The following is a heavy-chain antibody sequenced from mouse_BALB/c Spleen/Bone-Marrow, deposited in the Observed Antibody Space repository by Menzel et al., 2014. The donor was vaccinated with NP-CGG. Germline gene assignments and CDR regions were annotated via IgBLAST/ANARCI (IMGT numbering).Heavy chain of an antibody. D-gene: IGHD2-4*01. CDR3: ARKSQRAYDSMNY. Sequence: VQLQQSGPELVKPGASVRISCKVSGYTFTSFYIYWVRQRPGQGPEWIGWIYPGDFNTKYNEKFKGKATLTADKSSSTASMQLSSLTSEDSAVYFCARKSQRAYDSMNYWGQGTSVTVAS. V-gene: IGHV1S56*01. CDR1: GYTFTSFY. CDR2: IYPGDFNT. J-gene: IGHJ4*01.